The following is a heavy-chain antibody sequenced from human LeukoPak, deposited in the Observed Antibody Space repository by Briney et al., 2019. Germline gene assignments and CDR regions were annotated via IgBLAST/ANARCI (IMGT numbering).Heavy chain of an antibody. D-gene: IGHD3-16*01. CDR2: ISGGGVST. Sequence: GGSLRLSCAASGFTFSSYAMSWVRQAPGKGLEWVSGISGGGVSTYHADSVKGRFTISRDNSKNTLNLQMNGLTAEDTAIYYCAREDVSRGFDFWGHGTLVTVSS. CDR1: GFTFSSYA. J-gene: IGHJ4*01. V-gene: IGHV3-23*01. CDR3: AREDVSRGFDF.